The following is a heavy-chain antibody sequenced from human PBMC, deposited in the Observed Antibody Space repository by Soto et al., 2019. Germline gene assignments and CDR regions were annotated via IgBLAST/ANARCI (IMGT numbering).Heavy chain of an antibody. V-gene: IGHV4-31*03. D-gene: IGHD2-2*01. J-gene: IGHJ3*02. Sequence: SETQSLTCTVSGGSIRSGGYYWSWIRQHPGKGLEWIGYIYYSGSTYYNPSLKSRVTISVDTSKNQFSLKLSSVTAADTAVYYCAGYCSSTSCYPDAFDIWGQGTMVTVSS. CDR3: AGYCSSTSCYPDAFDI. CDR2: IYYSGST. CDR1: GGSIRSGGYY.